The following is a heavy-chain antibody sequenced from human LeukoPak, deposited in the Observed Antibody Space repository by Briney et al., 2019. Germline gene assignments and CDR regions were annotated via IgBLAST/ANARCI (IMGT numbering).Heavy chain of an antibody. CDR3: ARDPDGDYIGAFDM. CDR2: IRGGGTSE. Sequence: GGSLRLSCTASGFTFSAYAMMWVRQAPGKGPEWVSAIRGGGTSEFYADSVKGRFRISRDNSKDTLFLQMNSLRAEDTAVYYCARDPDGDYIGAFDMWGPGTMVTVSS. V-gene: IGHV3-23*01. J-gene: IGHJ3*02. D-gene: IGHD4-17*01. CDR1: GFTFSAYA.